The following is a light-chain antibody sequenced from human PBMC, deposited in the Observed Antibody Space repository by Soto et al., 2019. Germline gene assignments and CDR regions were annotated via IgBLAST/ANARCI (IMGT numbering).Light chain of an antibody. V-gene: IGKV3-15*01. Sequence: EIVLTQSPTTLYVSPGDRPTLSCRASESVSSNVAWYQQKPGQTPRLLXYGASTRATGVPPRFSGSRSGTEFTLTISSLQSEDFAVYYCQQYFNWPPYTFGQGTKVDIK. J-gene: IGKJ2*01. CDR2: GAS. CDR3: QQYFNWPPYT. CDR1: ESVSSN.